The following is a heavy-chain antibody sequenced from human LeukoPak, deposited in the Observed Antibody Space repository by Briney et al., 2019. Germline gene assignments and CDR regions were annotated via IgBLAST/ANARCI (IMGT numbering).Heavy chain of an antibody. CDR2: IRYDGSNK. D-gene: IGHD3-10*01. CDR3: AATLDYYGSGGDY. CDR1: GFTFSTYG. Sequence: PGGSLRLSCAASGFTFSTYGVHWVRQAPGKGLEWVAFIRYDGSNKYYADSVKGRFTISRDNSKNTLYLQMNSLRAEDTAVYYCAATLDYYGSGGDYWGQGTLVTVSS. V-gene: IGHV3-30*02. J-gene: IGHJ4*02.